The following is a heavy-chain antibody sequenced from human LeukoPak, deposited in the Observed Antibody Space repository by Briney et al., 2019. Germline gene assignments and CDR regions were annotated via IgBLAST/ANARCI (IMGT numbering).Heavy chain of an antibody. CDR1: GGSFSGYY. J-gene: IGHJ4*02. D-gene: IGHD1-26*01. V-gene: IGHV4-34*01. CDR3: AREGGSYTSPFDY. CDR2: INHSGST. Sequence: SETLSLTSAVYGGSFSGYYWSWIRQPPGKGLEWIGEINHSGSTNYNPSLKSRVTISVDTSKNQFSLKLSSVTAADTAVYYCAREGGSYTSPFDYWGQGTLVTVSS.